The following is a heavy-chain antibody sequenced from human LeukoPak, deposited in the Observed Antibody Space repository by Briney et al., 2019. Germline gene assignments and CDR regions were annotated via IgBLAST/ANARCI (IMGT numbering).Heavy chain of an antibody. Sequence: GGSLRLSCTASGFTFSSYAMAWVRQAPGKGLEWVSSISSKGDYIFSADSVKGRCTISRDSSANSMYLQMNSLRAEDAAVYYCVRGMQASLMRTSGMYYWGQGTLVIVSS. CDR2: ISSKGDYI. D-gene: IGHD2-8*01. CDR1: GFTFSSYA. J-gene: IGHJ4*02. CDR3: VRGMQASLMRTSGMYY. V-gene: IGHV3-23*01.